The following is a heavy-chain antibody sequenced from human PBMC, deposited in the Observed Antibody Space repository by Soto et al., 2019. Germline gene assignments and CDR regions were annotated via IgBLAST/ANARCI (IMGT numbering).Heavy chain of an antibody. CDR2: IIPIFGTA. CDR3: ARGYCDTAMASGFDY. J-gene: IGHJ4*02. CDR1: GGTFSSYA. V-gene: IGHV1-69*01. D-gene: IGHD5-18*01. Sequence: QVQLGQPGAEVKKPGSSVKVSCKASGGTFSSYAISWVRQAPGQGLEWMGGIIPIFGTANYAQKFQGRVTITAEDSTSTAYMELSSLRSEDTAVYYCARGYCDTAMASGFDYWGQGTLVTVSS.